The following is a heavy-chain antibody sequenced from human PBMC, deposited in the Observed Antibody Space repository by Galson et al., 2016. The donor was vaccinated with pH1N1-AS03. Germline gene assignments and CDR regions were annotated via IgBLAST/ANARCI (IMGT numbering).Heavy chain of an antibody. CDR3: TTRSHYNYGMDV. CDR1: GFTFSDAW. V-gene: IGHV3-15*01. Sequence: SLRLSCAASGFTFSDAWMSWVRQAPGKGLEWVGRLKSKTGGGTADYAAPVKGRFTISRDDPKNTLYLQMNSLKTEDTAVYYGTTRSHYNYGMDVWGQGTTVTVSS. CDR2: LKSKTGGGTA. J-gene: IGHJ6*02.